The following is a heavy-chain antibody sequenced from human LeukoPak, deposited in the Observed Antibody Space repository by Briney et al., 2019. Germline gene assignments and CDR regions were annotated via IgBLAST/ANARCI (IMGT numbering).Heavy chain of an antibody. CDR2: IYPGDSDT. J-gene: IGHJ4*02. D-gene: IGHD2-2*01. CDR1: GYSFTSYW. CDR3: ARQGRRVVVPAGY. Sequence: GESLKISCKGSGYSFTSYWIGWVRQMPGKGLEWMGIIYPGDSDTRYSPSFQGQVTISADKSISTAYLQWSSLRASDTAMYYCARQGRRVVVPAGYWGQGTLVTVSS. V-gene: IGHV5-51*01.